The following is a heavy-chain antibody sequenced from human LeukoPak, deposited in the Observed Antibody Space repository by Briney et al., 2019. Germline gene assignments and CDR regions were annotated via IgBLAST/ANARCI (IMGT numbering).Heavy chain of an antibody. D-gene: IGHD6-13*01. Sequence: PGGSLRLSCAASGFTFSSYGMHWVRQAPGKGLEWVAVISYDGSNKYYADSVKGRFTISRDNAKNTLYLQMNSLRAEDTAVYYCARGRYSNGMDVWGQGTTVTVSS. CDR2: ISYDGSNK. J-gene: IGHJ6*02. CDR1: GFTFSSYG. V-gene: IGHV3-30*03. CDR3: ARGRYSNGMDV.